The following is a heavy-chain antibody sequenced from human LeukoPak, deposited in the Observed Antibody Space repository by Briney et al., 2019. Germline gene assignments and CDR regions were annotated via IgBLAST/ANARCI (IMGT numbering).Heavy chain of an antibody. CDR3: AREVVDSSGWYYRWFDP. D-gene: IGHD6-19*01. CDR1: GFTVSNNY. CDR2: VYTSGAT. J-gene: IGHJ5*02. Sequence: GGSLRLSCAASGFTVSNNYMSWVRQAPGKGLEWVSVVYTSGATHYADSVKGRFTISRDNSKNTMFLQMSSLRVEDTAVYYCAREVVDSSGWYYRWFDPWGQGTLVTVSS. V-gene: IGHV3-53*01.